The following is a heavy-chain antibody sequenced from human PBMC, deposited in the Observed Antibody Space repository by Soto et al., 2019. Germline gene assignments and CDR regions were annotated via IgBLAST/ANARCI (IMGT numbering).Heavy chain of an antibody. CDR2: ISSSSSYI. J-gene: IGHJ4*02. V-gene: IGHV3-21*01. CDR3: ARAPGIQYSSSWYVDY. D-gene: IGHD6-13*01. CDR1: GFTFSSYS. Sequence: EVQLVESGGGLVKPGGSLRLSCAASGFTFSSYSMNWVRQAPGKGLEWVSSISSSSSYIYYADSVKGRFTISRDNAKNSLYLQMNSLRAEETAVYYCARAPGIQYSSSWYVDYWCQGTLVTVSS.